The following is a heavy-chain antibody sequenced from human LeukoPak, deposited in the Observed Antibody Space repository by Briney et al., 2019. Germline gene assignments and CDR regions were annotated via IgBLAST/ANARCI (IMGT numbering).Heavy chain of an antibody. CDR2: FYNSGRS. CDR1: GGSISDYY. CDR3: ARARNYYDSSGPMRDAFDI. J-gene: IGHJ3*02. Sequence: SETLSLTCIVSGGSISDYYWSWIRQPPGKGLEWIGYFYNSGRSNYNPSLKSRVTMSVDTSKNQFSLKLSSVTAADTAVYYCARARNYYDSSGPMRDAFDIWGQGTMVTVSS. D-gene: IGHD3-22*01. V-gene: IGHV4-59*12.